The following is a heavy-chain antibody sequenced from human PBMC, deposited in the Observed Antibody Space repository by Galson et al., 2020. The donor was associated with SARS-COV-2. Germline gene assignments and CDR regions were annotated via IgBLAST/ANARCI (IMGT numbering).Heavy chain of an antibody. CDR1: VFSIGDYA. CDR2: ISRNANRT. Sequence: GGSLRLSCAASVFSIGDYAMNWVRQAPGKRLEWIIGISRNANRTHYADSLKGRFIISRDKSKNTMYLQMNSLRVEDTAVFWCAKDRAGGSGYGLDVWGQGTTVTVFS. J-gene: IGHJ6*02. D-gene: IGHD3-10*01. V-gene: IGHV3-23*01. CDR3: AKDRAGGSGYGLDV.